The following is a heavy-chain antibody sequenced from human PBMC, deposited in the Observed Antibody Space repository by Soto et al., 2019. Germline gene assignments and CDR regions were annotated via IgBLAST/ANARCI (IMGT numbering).Heavy chain of an antibody. CDR3: ARLAHRGDGYNFGDY. J-gene: IGHJ4*02. Sequence: GASVKVSCKASGYTFTGYYMHWVRQAPGQGLEWMGWINPNSGGTNYAQKFQGRVTMTRDTSISTAYMELSRLRSDDTAVYYCARLAHRGDGYNFGDYWGQGTLVTVSS. D-gene: IGHD2-21*01. CDR2: INPNSGGT. CDR1: GYTFTGYY. V-gene: IGHV1-2*02.